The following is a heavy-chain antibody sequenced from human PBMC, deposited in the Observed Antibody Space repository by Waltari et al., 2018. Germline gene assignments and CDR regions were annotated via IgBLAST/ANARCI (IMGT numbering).Heavy chain of an antibody. CDR2: ISTRGNTI. Sequence: EVQLVESGGGLVQPGGSLRLSCAASAFTFSGYEMHWVRQAPGKGLEWMSYISTRGNTIYYADSVKGRFTMSRDNAKKALYLQMNSLRAEDTAIYYCASGWYYFGYWGQGTLVTVSS. CDR1: AFTFSGYE. CDR3: ASGWYYFGY. V-gene: IGHV3-48*03. J-gene: IGHJ4*02. D-gene: IGHD6-19*01.